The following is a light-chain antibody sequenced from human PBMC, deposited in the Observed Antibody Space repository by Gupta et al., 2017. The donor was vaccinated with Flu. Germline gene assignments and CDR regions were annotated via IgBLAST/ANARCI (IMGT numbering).Light chain of an antibody. CDR2: TNS. CDR1: SSNIGVNP. CDR3: AAWDDSLNGWV. J-gene: IGLJ3*02. V-gene: IGLV1-44*01. Sequence: RVTISCSGSSSNIGVNPVNWYQQCPGTVPKLLIHTNSQRPSGVPERFSGSKSGASASLAISGLLFEDEADYYCAAWDDSLNGWVFGGGTKLTVL.